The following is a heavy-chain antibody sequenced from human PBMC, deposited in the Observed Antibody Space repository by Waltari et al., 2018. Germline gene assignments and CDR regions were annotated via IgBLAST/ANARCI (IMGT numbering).Heavy chain of an antibody. D-gene: IGHD2-21*01. Sequence: QVQLVESGGGVVQPGRSLRLSCAAPGSTSTNIAMHWVRQAPGKGLEWVAVISYDGSKKYYANSVKGRFTISRDNSKNTLYLQMSSLRAEDTALYYCAREGPSYSGFDYWGQGSLVTVSS. CDR2: ISYDGSKK. J-gene: IGHJ4*02. CDR3: AREGPSYSGFDY. CDR1: GSTSTNIA. V-gene: IGHV3-30-3*01.